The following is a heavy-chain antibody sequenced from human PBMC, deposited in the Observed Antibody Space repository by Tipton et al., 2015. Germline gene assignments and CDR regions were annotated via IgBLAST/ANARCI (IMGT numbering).Heavy chain of an antibody. CDR2: IFHSGST. CDR1: GASISRGSV. CDR3: ARGQLWFTVAHN. V-gene: IGHV4-38-2*02. J-gene: IGHJ1*01. Sequence: TLSLTCTVSGASISRGSVWGWIRQPPGKGLEWIGSIFHSGSTFYNPSLESRVTISVDTSKNQFSLKLSSVTAADTAVYYCARGQLWFTVAHNWGQGSLVSVSS. D-gene: IGHD5-18*01.